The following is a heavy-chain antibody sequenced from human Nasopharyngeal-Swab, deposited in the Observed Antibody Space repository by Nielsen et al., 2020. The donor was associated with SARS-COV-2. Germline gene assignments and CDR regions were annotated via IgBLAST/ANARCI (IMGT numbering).Heavy chain of an antibody. CDR1: GDSVSNDIFY. Sequence: SETLSLTCSVSGDSVSNDIFYWSWIRQPPGKGLEWLGYIHYDGSANYNPSLKSRVSMSVDTSKNQFSLKLSSVTAADTAVYYCARDQGDVVTPTSFFDYWGQGTLVTVSS. CDR3: ARDQGDVVTPTSFFDY. D-gene: IGHD4-23*01. J-gene: IGHJ4*02. CDR2: IHYDGSA. V-gene: IGHV4-61*01.